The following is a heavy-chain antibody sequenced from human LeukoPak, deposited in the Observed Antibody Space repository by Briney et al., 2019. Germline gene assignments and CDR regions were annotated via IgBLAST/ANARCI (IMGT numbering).Heavy chain of an antibody. CDR1: GFTFSSNE. CDR2: ISSSGSTI. V-gene: IGHV3-48*03. CDR3: ASSWGYYFDY. D-gene: IGHD3-16*01. J-gene: IGHJ4*02. Sequence: PGGSLRLSCAASGFTFSSNEMNWVRQAPGKGLEWVSYISSSGSTIYYADSVKGRFTISRDNAKNSLYLQMNSLRAEDTAVYYCASSWGYYFDYWGQGTLVTVSS.